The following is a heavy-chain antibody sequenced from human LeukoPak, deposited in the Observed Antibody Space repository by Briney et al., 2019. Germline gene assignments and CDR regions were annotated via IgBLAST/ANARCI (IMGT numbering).Heavy chain of an antibody. CDR2: FDPEDGET. D-gene: IGHD1-26*01. Sequence: ASVKVSCKVSGYTLTELSMHWVRQAPGKGLEWMGGFDPEDGETIYAQKFQGRVTMTEDTSTDTAYMELSSLRSEDTAVYYCAMGENWSGSPGGDFDYWGQGTLVTVSS. V-gene: IGHV1-24*01. CDR3: AMGENWSGSPGGDFDY. CDR1: GYTLTELS. J-gene: IGHJ4*02.